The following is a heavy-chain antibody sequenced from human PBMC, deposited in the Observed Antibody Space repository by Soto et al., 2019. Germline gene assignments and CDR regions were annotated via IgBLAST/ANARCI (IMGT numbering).Heavy chain of an antibody. CDR1: GGSISSSSYY. CDR2: IYYSGST. V-gene: IGHV4-30-4*08. Sequence: SETLSLTCTVSGGSISSSSYYWGWIRQPPGKGLEWIGYIYYSGSTYYNPSLKSRVTISVDTSKNQFSLKLSSVTAADTAVYYCARDGGRYAQTLDYWGQGTLVTVSS. CDR3: ARDGGRYAQTLDY. J-gene: IGHJ4*02. D-gene: IGHD5-12*01.